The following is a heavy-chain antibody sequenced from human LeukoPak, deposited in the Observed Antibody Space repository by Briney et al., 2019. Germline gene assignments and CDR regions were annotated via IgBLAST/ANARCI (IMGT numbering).Heavy chain of an antibody. CDR2: IIPIFGTA. CDR3: ARDLHDYGDYERRPGGYYFDY. V-gene: IGHV1-69*01. J-gene: IGHJ4*02. CDR1: GGTFSSYA. Sequence: SVKVPCKASGGTFSSYAISWVRQAPGQGLEWMGGIIPIFGTANYAQKFQGRVTITADESTSTAYMELSSLRSEDTAVYYCARDLHDYGDYERRPGGYYFDYWGQGTLVTVSS. D-gene: IGHD4-17*01.